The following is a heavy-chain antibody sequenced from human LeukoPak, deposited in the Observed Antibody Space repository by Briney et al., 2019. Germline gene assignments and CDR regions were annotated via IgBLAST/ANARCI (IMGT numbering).Heavy chain of an antibody. CDR2: INPSGGST. CDR1: GYTFTSYY. Sequence: ASVKVSCKASGYTFTSYYMHSVRQAPGQGLEWMGIINPSGGSTSYAQKFQGRVTMTRDTSTSTVYMEMSSLRSEDTAVYYSARYYYDSIGYYRFDYWGQGTLVTVSS. J-gene: IGHJ4*02. CDR3: ARYYYDSIGYYRFDY. V-gene: IGHV1-46*01. D-gene: IGHD3-22*01.